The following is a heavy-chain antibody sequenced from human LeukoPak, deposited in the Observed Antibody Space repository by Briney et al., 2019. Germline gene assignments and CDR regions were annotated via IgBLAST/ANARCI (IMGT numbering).Heavy chain of an antibody. CDR3: AGPDLGYCSGGSCYSPWFDP. D-gene: IGHD2-15*01. Sequence: PSETLSLTCAVNGGSFSGYYWSWIRQPPGKGLEWIGEINHSGSTNYNPSLKSRVTISVDTSKNQFSLKLSSVTAADTAVYYCAGPDLGYCSGGSCYSPWFDPWGQGTLVTVSS. V-gene: IGHV4-34*01. CDR2: INHSGST. J-gene: IGHJ5*02. CDR1: GGSFSGYY.